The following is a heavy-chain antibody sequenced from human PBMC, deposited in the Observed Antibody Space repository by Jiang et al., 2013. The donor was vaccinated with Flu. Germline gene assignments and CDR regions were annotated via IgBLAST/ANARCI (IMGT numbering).Heavy chain of an antibody. CDR2: IVVGSGNT. J-gene: IGHJ4*02. Sequence: FTSSAMQWVRQARGQRLEWIGWIVVGSGNTNYAQKFQERVTITRDMSTSTAYMELSSLRSEDTAVYYCAAVLWAALHPAQTYYYFDYWGQGTLVTVSS. CDR1: FTSSA. V-gene: IGHV1-58*02. D-gene: IGHD2-21*01. CDR3: AAVLWAALHPAQTYYYFDY.